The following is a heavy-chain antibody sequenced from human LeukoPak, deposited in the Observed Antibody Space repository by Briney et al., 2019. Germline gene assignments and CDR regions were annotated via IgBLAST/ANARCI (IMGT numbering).Heavy chain of an antibody. CDR1: GRSISSSGYY. Sequence: SETLSLTCTVSGRSISSSGYYWSWIRQPPGKGLEWIGSHYYSGSTYYNPSLKSRVTISVDTSKNQFSLKLSSVTAADTAVYYCARVGGHCTSTSCPPPDYWGQGTLVTVSS. CDR2: HYYSGST. CDR3: ARVGGHCTSTSCPPPDY. V-gene: IGHV4-39*01. J-gene: IGHJ4*02. D-gene: IGHD2-2*01.